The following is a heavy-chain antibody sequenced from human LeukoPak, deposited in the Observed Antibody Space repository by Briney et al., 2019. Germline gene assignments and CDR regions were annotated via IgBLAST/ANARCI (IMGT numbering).Heavy chain of an antibody. Sequence: ASVKLSCKTSGYPFTKWEINWVRQAAGQGLEWLGWVHPDNGNTYYAQRFRGRVTMSRDTSTTTAYMEMSSLRSNDTAVYFCATGPRNDPWGQGTLVTVSS. CDR3: ATGPRNDP. V-gene: IGHV1-8*01. D-gene: IGHD1-14*01. CDR1: GYPFTKWE. J-gene: IGHJ5*02. CDR2: VHPDNGNT.